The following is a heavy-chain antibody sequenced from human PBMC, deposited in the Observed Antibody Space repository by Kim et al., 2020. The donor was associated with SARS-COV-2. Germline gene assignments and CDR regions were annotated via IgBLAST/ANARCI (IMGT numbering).Heavy chain of an antibody. CDR2: LHAGKGNT. CDR1: GDTFTLYA. Sequence: ASVKVSCKASGDTFTLYAMKGVRQAPGRRLELMGWLHAGKGNTKYSQKFQGRVTITRDTSASTAYMELSSLRSEDTAVYYCARTLRFDYWGQVTLVTVYS. CDR3: ARTLRFDY. V-gene: IGHV1-3*01. J-gene: IGHJ4*02.